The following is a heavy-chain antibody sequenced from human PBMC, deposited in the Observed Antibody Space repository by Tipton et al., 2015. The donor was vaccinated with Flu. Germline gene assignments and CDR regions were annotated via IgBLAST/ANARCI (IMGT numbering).Heavy chain of an antibody. D-gene: IGHD2-2*01. Sequence: QSGAEVKKSGSSVKVSCKASGDTFSRYVISWVRQAPGQGLEWMGGIVPIFGIAQYAQKFQGRVTITADESTTTTYLELGSLSSEDTAVYYCARGGGPYCSTTSCYDTDYWGQGTLVTVSS. CDR2: IVPIFGIA. J-gene: IGHJ4*02. CDR3: ARGGGPYCSTTSCYDTDY. CDR1: GDTFSRYV. V-gene: IGHV1-69*01.